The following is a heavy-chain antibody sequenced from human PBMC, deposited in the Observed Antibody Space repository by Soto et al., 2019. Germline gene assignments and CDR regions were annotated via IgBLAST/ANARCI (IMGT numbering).Heavy chain of an antibody. V-gene: IGHV4-34*01. CDR1: GGSFSGYY. CDR2: INQSGST. CDR3: ARTYSSSWSPFDY. D-gene: IGHD6-13*01. Sequence: QVQLQQWGAGLLKPSETLSLTCAVYGGSFSGYYWSWIRQPPGKGLEWIGEINQSGSTNYNPSLKSRVPISVDTSKNQFSLQLSSVTAADTAVYYCARTYSSSWSPFDYWGQGTLVTVSS. J-gene: IGHJ4*02.